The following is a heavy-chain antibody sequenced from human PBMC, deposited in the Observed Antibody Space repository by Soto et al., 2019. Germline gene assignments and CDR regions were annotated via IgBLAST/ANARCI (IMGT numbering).Heavy chain of an antibody. D-gene: IGHD3-22*01. CDR2: ISSSSSYR. V-gene: IGHV3-21*01. CDR3: ARGYHYYDSSGYDKWDAFDI. J-gene: IGHJ3*02. CDR1: GFTFSSYS. Sequence: EVQLVESGGGLVKPGGSLRLSCAASGFTFSSYSMNWVRQAPGKGLEWVSSISSSSSYRDYADSVKGRFTISRGNAKNSLYLQMNSLRAEDTAVYYCARGYHYYDSSGYDKWDAFDIWGQGTMVTVSS.